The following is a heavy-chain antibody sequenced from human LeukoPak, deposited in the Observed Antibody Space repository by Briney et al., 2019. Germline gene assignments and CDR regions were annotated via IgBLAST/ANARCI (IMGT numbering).Heavy chain of an antibody. D-gene: IGHD3-22*01. CDR2: IIPILGIA. V-gene: IGHV1-69*04. CDR1: GATFSSYA. Sequence: SVKVSCKAAGATFSSYAISWVRQAPGQGLEWMGRIIPILGIANYAQKFQGRVTITADKSTSTAYMELSSLRSEDTAVYYCARMEVTMTQYDMDVRGQGTTVTVSS. CDR3: ARMEVTMTQYDMDV. J-gene: IGHJ6*02.